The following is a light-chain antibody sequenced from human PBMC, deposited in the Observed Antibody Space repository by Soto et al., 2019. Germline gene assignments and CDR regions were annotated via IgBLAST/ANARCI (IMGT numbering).Light chain of an antibody. J-gene: IGKJ3*01. Sequence: DIVMTQSPDSLAASLGERATINCKSSQSVLYSSNNKNYLAWYQQKPGQPPKLLIYWASTRESGVPDRFSGSGSATDFTLTIGSLQAEDVAVYYCQQYYSTPFTFGPGTKVDIK. V-gene: IGKV4-1*01. CDR1: QSVLYSSNNKNY. CDR3: QQYYSTPFT. CDR2: WAS.